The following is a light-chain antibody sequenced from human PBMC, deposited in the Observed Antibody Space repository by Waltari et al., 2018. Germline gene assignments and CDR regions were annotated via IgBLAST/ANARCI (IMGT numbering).Light chain of an antibody. Sequence: DIVMTQSPLSLPVTPGEPASISCRSSQSLLHSNGYNYLDWYLQKPGQSPHLIIYLGSMRASGVPDRFSGSGSGTDFTLKISRVEAEDVGVYYCMQGISTPLTFGQGTKVEIK. J-gene: IGKJ1*01. V-gene: IGKV2-28*01. CDR3: MQGISTPLT. CDR2: LGS. CDR1: QSLLHSNGYNY.